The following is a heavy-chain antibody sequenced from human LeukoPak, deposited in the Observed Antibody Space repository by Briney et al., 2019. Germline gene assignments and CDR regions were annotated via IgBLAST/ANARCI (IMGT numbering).Heavy chain of an antibody. CDR1: GYSISSGYY. V-gene: IGHV4-38-2*02. CDR2: IYYSGST. D-gene: IGHD3-3*01. Sequence: PSETLSLTCTVSGYSISSGYYWGWIRQPPGKGLEWIGSIYYSGSTYYNPSLKSRVTISVDTSKNQFSLKLSSVTAADTAVYYCARVWMKNWFDPWGQGTLVTVSS. J-gene: IGHJ5*02. CDR3: ARVWMKNWFDP.